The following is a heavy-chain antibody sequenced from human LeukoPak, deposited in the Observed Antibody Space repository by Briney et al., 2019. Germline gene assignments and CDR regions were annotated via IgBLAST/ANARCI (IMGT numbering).Heavy chain of an antibody. CDR2: INPSGGST. D-gene: IGHD5-12*01. J-gene: IGHJ4*02. CDR3: ARAFGGHDEWYYFDY. CDR1: GYTFTSYY. V-gene: IGHV1-46*01. Sequence: ASVKVSCKASGYTFTSYYMHWVRHAPGQGLEWMGIINPSGGSTSYAQKFQGRVTMTRDMSTSTDYMELSSLRSKDTAVYYCARAFGGHDEWYYFDYWGQGTLVTVSS.